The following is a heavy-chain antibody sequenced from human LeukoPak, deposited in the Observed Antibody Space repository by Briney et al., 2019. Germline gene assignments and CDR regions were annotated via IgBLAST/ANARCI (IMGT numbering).Heavy chain of an antibody. D-gene: IGHD3-10*01. V-gene: IGHV4-39*07. J-gene: IGHJ5*02. CDR2: IYYSGTT. CDR1: GGSISSYY. Sequence: SETLSLTCTVSGGSISSYYWGWIRQPPGKGLEWIGSIYYSGTTYYNPSLKSRVTISVDTSKNQFSLKLSSVTAADTAVYYCARYYYGSGSPSGEDWFDPWGQGTLVTVSS. CDR3: ARYYYGSGSPSGEDWFDP.